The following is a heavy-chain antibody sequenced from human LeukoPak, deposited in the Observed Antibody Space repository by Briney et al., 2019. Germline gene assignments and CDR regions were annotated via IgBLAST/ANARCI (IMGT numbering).Heavy chain of an antibody. J-gene: IGHJ4*02. Sequence: GGSLRLSCAASGFTFSSYGMHWVRQAPGKRLEWVAFIRYDGSNKYYADSVKGRFTISRDNSKNTLYLQMNSLRAEDTAVYYCAKDCDSSGYYPYYFDYWGQGTLVTVSS. CDR2: IRYDGSNK. CDR3: AKDCDSSGYYPYYFDY. CDR1: GFTFSSYG. D-gene: IGHD3-22*01. V-gene: IGHV3-30*02.